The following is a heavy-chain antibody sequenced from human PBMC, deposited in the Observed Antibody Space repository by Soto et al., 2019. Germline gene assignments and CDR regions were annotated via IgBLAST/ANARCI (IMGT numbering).Heavy chain of an antibody. CDR1: GYTFTNYD. V-gene: IGHV1-18*04. CDR3: ARGEGMAARHDGYDI. D-gene: IGHD6-6*01. Sequence: QVRLVQSGTEVKKPGASVKVSCKASGYTFTNYDVTWVRQAPGQGLEWMGWISTSTGNTNYAQKLQGRVTMTTDTSARTAYMELRRLRSDDTAVYYCARGEGMAARHDGYDIWGQGTIVTVSS. CDR2: ISTSTGNT. J-gene: IGHJ3*02.